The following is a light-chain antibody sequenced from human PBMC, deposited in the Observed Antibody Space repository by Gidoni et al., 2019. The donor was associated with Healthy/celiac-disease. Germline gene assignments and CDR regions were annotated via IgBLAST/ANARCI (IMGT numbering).Light chain of an antibody. CDR1: QRVSSY. Sequence: EIVLTHSPATLSLSPGERATLSCRASQRVSSYLAWYQQKPGQAPRLLIYDASNRATGIPARFSGSGSGTDFTLSISSLEPEDFAVYDCQQRSNWPPTWTFXXXTKVEIK. V-gene: IGKV3-11*01. CDR2: DAS. CDR3: QQRSNWPPTWT. J-gene: IGKJ1*01.